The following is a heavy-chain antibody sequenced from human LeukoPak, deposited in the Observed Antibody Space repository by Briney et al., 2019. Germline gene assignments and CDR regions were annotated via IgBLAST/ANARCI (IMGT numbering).Heavy chain of an antibody. J-gene: IGHJ3*01. V-gene: IGHV3-48*03. CDR3: VRGGGSARWGSPFDL. CDR2: ISSSGSTI. Sequence: GGSLRLSCAASGFTFSSYEMNWVRQAPGKGLEWVSYISSSGSTIYYADSVKGRFTISRDNPKNSLYLQMATLRAEDTAVYYCVRGGGSARWGSPFDLWGQGTLVTVSS. D-gene: IGHD3-16*01. CDR1: GFTFSSYE.